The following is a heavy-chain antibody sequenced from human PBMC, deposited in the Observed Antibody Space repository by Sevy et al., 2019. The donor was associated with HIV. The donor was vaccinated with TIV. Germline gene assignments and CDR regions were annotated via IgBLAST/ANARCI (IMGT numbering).Heavy chain of an antibody. CDR1: GGSVSSGSYY. J-gene: IGHJ5*02. CDR2: IYYSGST. Sequence: SETLSLTCTVSGGSVSSGSYYWSWIRQPPGKGLEWIGYIYYSGSTNYNPSLKSRVTISVDTSKNQFALKLSSVTAADTAVYYCARAIGYCGSTSCYLVNLIWFDPWGQGTLVTVSS. CDR3: ARAIGYCGSTSCYLVNLIWFDP. D-gene: IGHD2-2*01. V-gene: IGHV4-61*01.